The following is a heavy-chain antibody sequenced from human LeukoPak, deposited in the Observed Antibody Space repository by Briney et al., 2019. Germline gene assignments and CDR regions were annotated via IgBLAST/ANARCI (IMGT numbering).Heavy chain of an antibody. J-gene: IGHJ4*02. CDR3: VKRPYCGGDCYYFDL. CDR1: GFTFSSYA. V-gene: IGHV3-64D*06. D-gene: IGHD2-21*02. CDR2: ISSSGGNT. Sequence: PGGSLRLSCSASGFTFSSYAMHWVRQAPGKGLEYVSTISSSGGNTYYADSVKGRFTISRENSKNTLYLQMSSLRAEDAAVYYCVKRPYCGGDCYYFDLWGQGTLVTVSS.